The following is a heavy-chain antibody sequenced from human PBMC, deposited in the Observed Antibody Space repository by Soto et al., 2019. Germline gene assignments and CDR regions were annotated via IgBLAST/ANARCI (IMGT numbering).Heavy chain of an antibody. Sequence: QLQLQESGPGLVKPSETLSLTCTVSGDSVSSSHYYWAWIRQPPGKGLEWIGGIYYSGNTYYNPSIQRRFNISVDASQNQFPRQLRAVPAPRTAVYYCARQPRPIITGAGTKWFDPWGQGNGVTAPS. J-gene: IGHJ5*02. CDR2: IYYSGNT. V-gene: IGHV4-39*01. CDR1: GDSVSSSHYY. CDR3: ARQPRPIITGAGTKWFDP. D-gene: IGHD6-13*01.